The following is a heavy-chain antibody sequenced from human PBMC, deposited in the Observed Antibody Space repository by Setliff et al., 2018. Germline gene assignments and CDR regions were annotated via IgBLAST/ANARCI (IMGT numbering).Heavy chain of an antibody. CDR1: GASVSGNSYY. J-gene: IGHJ6*03. D-gene: IGHD2-21*01. Sequence: PSETLSLTCTVSGASVSGNSYYWGWIRQPPGKGLEWIGQIHYSGTHYNAHFESRVTISVDTSKTQISLKLTSVTAADTAVYYCARGLVAARYYYYYYMDVWGKGTTVTVSS. CDR2: IHYSGT. V-gene: IGHV4-61*01. CDR3: ARGLVAARYYYYYYMDV.